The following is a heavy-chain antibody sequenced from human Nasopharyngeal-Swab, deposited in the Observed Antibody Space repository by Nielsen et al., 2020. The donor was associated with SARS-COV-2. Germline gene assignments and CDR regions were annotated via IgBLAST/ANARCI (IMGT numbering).Heavy chain of an antibody. CDR2: IWYYGSNK. J-gene: IGHJ4*02. CDR3: ATSRGGGAYNYVLDY. CDR1: GFTFSAYG. Sequence: GGSLRLSCAASGFTFSAYGMHWVRQAPGKGLDWVAFIWYYGSNKYYADSVKGRFTISRDNSNNTLSLQMNGLRAEDTAVYYCATSRGGGAYNYVLDYWGQGTLVTVSS. V-gene: IGHV3-30*02. D-gene: IGHD3-16*01.